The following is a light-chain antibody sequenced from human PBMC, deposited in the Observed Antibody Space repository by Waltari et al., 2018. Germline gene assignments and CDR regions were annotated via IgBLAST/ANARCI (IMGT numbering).Light chain of an antibody. CDR1: QSLLHSNGYNY. J-gene: IGKJ5*01. CDR2: LGS. V-gene: IGKV2-28*01. CDR3: MQALQTPIP. Sequence: DIVMTQSPLSMPVTPGEPASISCKSSQSLLHSNGYNYMDWYLQKPGQSPQVLIYLGSNRASGVPDRFSGSGSGTDFTLKISIVAADDVGLYYCMQALQTPIPFVQGTRLAIK.